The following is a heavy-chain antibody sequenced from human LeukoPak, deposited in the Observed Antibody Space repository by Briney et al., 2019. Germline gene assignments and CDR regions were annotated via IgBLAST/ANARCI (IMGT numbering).Heavy chain of an antibody. Sequence: GGSLRLSCAASGFTFSTAWMSWVRQAPGKGPEWVGCINSKTDGETKDYAETVNARFTISRDDSRNTLYLQMNSVKTEDTALYYCTTDSIRLSTFGGVIGAFDYWGQGTLVTVAS. D-gene: IGHD3-16*02. V-gene: IGHV3-15*01. J-gene: IGHJ4*02. CDR1: GFTFSTAW. CDR3: TTDSIRLSTFGGVIGAFDY. CDR2: INSKTDGETK.